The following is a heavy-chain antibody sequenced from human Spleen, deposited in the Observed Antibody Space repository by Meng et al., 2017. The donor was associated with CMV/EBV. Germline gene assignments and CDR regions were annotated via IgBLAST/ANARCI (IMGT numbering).Heavy chain of an antibody. CDR3: AKGPLDSSGYFDY. J-gene: IGHJ4*02. CDR1: GFTFDDYA. V-gene: IGHV3-30*02. D-gene: IGHD3-22*01. Sequence: GESLKISCAASGFTFDDYAMHWVRQAPGKGLEWVAFIRYDGSNKYHADSVKGRFTISRDNSKNTLYLQMNSLRAEDTAVYYCAKGPLDSSGYFDYWGQGTLVTVSS. CDR2: IRYDGSNK.